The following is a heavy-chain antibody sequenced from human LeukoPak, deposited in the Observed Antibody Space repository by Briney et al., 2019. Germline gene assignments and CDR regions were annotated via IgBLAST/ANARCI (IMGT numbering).Heavy chain of an antibody. CDR1: GLLLRTSAGG. D-gene: IGHD6-19*01. CDR2: IYWDDDK. Sequence: SGPTLVHPTQTLTLTCTFSGLLLRTSAGGVGWVRKPPGKALEWLAVIYWDDDKRYSPSLKSRLTITKDTSKNQVVLTMTNMDAVDTATYYCAHRGLAVAFDDWGQGILVTV. V-gene: IGHV2-5*02. J-gene: IGHJ4*02. CDR3: AHRGLAVAFDD.